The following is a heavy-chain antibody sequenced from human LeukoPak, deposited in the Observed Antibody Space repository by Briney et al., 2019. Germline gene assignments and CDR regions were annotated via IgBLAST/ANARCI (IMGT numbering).Heavy chain of an antibody. D-gene: IGHD2-15*01. Sequence: GGSLRLSCAASEFTFDNYAMSWVRQAPGKGLEWVSAISGSGSSTYYADSVKGRFTISRDNSKNTLYLQMNSLRAEDTAVYYCAKGGGSCCFDCWGQGTLVTVSS. V-gene: IGHV3-23*01. CDR2: ISGSGSST. J-gene: IGHJ4*02. CDR3: AKGGGSCCFDC. CDR1: EFTFDNYA.